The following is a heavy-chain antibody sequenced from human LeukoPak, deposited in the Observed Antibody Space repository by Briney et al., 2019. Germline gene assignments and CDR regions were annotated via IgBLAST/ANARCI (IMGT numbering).Heavy chain of an antibody. CDR1: RGTFSSYS. D-gene: IGHD3-10*01. J-gene: IGHJ4*02. CDR2: IIPIFGTA. Sequence: SVKVSCKASRGTFSSYSISWVRQDPRQGLEWMGGIIPIFGTANYAQKFLGRATITADESTSTAYMELSSLRSEDTAVYYCARDGDGSGSYTYWGQGTLVTVSS. CDR3: ARDGDGSGSYTY. V-gene: IGHV1-69*01.